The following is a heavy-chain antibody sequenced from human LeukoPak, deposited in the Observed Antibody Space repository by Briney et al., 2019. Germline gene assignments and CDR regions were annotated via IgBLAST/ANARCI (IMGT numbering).Heavy chain of an antibody. Sequence: GESLRISCAASGFPFSDYYMSWIRQAAGKGQEWVSYISSSGSTIYYADSVKGRFTISRDNAKNSLYLQMNSLRAEDTAVYYCARENNRYCSGGSCYYLDYWGQGTLVTVSS. CDR2: ISSSGSTI. CDR1: GFPFSDYY. J-gene: IGHJ4*02. D-gene: IGHD2-15*01. V-gene: IGHV3-11*01. CDR3: ARENNRYCSGGSCYYLDY.